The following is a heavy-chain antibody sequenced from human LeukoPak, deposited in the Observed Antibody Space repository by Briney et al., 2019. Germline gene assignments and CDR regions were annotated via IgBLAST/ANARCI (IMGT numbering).Heavy chain of an antibody. J-gene: IGHJ4*02. CDR1: GFPFSSYW. CDR3: ARRGIMAFDY. D-gene: IGHD3-16*01. Sequence: GGSLRLSCVASGFPFSSYWMTWVRQAPGKGLEWVSYISSSTSSTSTIYYADSVKGRFTISRDNAKNSLYLQMNSLRDEDTAVYYCARRGIMAFDYWGQGTLVTVSS. V-gene: IGHV3-48*02. CDR2: ISSSTSSTSTI.